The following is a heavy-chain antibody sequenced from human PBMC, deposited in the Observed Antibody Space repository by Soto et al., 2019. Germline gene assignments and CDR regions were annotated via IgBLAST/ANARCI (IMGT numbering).Heavy chain of an antibody. Sequence: SETLSLTCTFSGCSISSSSYYWGWIRPPPGKGLEWIGSIYYSGSTYYNPSLKSRVTISVDTSKNQFSLKLSSVTAADTAVYYCARIEYDFWSGYYTSHYYYMDVWGKGTTVTVSS. CDR1: GCSISSSSYY. CDR3: ARIEYDFWSGYYTSHYYYMDV. V-gene: IGHV4-39*01. CDR2: IYYSGST. D-gene: IGHD3-3*01. J-gene: IGHJ6*03.